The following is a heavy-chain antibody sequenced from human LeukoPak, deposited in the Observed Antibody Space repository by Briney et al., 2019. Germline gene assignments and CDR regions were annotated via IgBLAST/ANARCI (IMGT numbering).Heavy chain of an antibody. CDR3: ARNCGGDCYEGHYYYGMDV. CDR1: GDSVSSNSAA. V-gene: IGHV6-1*01. D-gene: IGHD2-21*02. CDR2: TYYRSKWYN. J-gene: IGHJ6*02. Sequence: SQTLSLTCASSGDSVSSNSAAWNWIRQSPSRGLEWLGRTYYRSKWYNDYAVSVKSRITINPDTSKNQFSLQLNSVTPEDTAVYYCARNCGGDCYEGHYYYGMDVWGQGTTVTVSS.